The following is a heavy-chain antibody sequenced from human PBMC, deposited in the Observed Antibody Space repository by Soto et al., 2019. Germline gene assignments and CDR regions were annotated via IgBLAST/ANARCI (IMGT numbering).Heavy chain of an antibody. CDR2: IYYSGST. J-gene: IGHJ4*02. Sequence: PSETLSLTCTVSGGSISSSSYYWGWIRQPPGKGLEWIGSIYYSGSTYYNPSLKSRVTISVDTSKNQFSLKLSSVTAADTAVYYCARRDPGGSCYLYWGQGTLVTVSS. CDR3: ARRDPGGSCYLY. CDR1: GGSISSSSYY. D-gene: IGHD2-15*01. V-gene: IGHV4-39*01.